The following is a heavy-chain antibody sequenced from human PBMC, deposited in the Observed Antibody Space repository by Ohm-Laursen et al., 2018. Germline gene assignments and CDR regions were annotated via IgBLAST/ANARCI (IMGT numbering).Heavy chain of an antibody. CDR2: ISSSGTYI. CDR1: GFTFSTYS. J-gene: IGHJ5*02. D-gene: IGHD5-24*01. CDR3: ARVSRGTLQSP. Sequence: SLRLSCAAPGFTFSTYSMNWVRQAPGKGLEWVSSISSSGTYIYYPDSVKGRFAISRDNAKNSLYLQMNSLRAEDTAVYYCARVSRGTLQSPWGQGTLVTVSS. V-gene: IGHV3-21*04.